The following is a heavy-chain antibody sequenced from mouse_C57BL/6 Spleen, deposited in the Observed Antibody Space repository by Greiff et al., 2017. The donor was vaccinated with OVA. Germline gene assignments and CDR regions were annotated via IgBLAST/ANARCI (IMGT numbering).Heavy chain of an antibody. CDR2: ISSGSSTF. Sequence: EVQRVESGGGLVKPGGSLKLSCAASGFTFSDYGMHWVRQAPETGLEWVAYISSGSSTFYYADTVKGRFTISRDNAKNTLFLQMTSLRSEDTAMYYCARPLYGSSYEWYFDVWGTGTTVTVSS. J-gene: IGHJ1*03. D-gene: IGHD1-1*01. CDR1: GFTFSDYG. V-gene: IGHV5-17*01. CDR3: ARPLYGSSYEWYFDV.